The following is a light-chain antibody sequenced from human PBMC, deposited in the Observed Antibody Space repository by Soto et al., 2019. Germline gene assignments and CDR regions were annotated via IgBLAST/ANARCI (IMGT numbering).Light chain of an antibody. CDR2: AAS. Sequence: DIPMTQSPSSLSASVGDRVTITCRASQGISNFLAWYQQKPGKVPTLLISAASSLQSGVTSRFSGSGSETDFTLTSSSLQPEDVATYYCQEYNSPPFTFGPGTKVAIK. CDR1: QGISNF. CDR3: QEYNSPPFT. V-gene: IGKV1-27*01. J-gene: IGKJ3*01.